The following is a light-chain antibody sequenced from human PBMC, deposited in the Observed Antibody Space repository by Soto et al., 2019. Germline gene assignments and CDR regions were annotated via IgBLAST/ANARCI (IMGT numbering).Light chain of an antibody. CDR2: KAS. V-gene: IGKV1-5*03. CDR1: QSISTW. J-gene: IGKJ4*01. CDR3: QQYISYSRLT. Sequence: DIQMTQSPCTLPASVGDRVTVTCRANQSISTWLAWYQQKPGKAPKLLIYKASRLETGVPSRFSGSGSGTEFTLTISCLQPDDFATYYCQQYISYSRLTFGGGTKVDI.